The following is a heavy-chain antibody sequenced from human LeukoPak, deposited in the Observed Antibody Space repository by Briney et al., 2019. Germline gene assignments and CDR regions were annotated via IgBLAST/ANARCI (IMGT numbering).Heavy chain of an antibody. CDR1: GGSVSNYY. J-gene: IGHJ4*02. Sequence: PETLSLTCTVSGGSVSNYYWSWIRQSPGKGLEWIGYIYYTETSYNPSLKSRVTISADTSKNQFSLKLYSVTAADTAVYYCATRKLGNDYWGQGTRIIVSP. V-gene: IGHV4-59*02. CDR2: IYYTET. D-gene: IGHD7-27*01. CDR3: ATRKLGNDY.